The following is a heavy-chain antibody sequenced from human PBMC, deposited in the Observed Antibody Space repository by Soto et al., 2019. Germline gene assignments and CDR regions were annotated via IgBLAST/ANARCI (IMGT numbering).Heavy chain of an antibody. V-gene: IGHV1-8*02. CDR1: GYTFTSYD. J-gene: IGHJ5*02. Sequence: ASVKVSCKASGYTFTSYDINWVRQATGQGLEWMGWMNPNSGNTGYAQKFQGRVTMTRNTSISTAYMELSSLRSEDTAVYYCARGRRIAAAGTLYRCDHWGQGTLVTVSS. D-gene: IGHD6-13*01. CDR2: MNPNSGNT. CDR3: ARGRRIAAAGTLYRCDH.